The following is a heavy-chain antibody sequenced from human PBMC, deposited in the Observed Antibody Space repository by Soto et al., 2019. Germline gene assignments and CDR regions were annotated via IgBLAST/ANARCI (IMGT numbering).Heavy chain of an antibody. J-gene: IGHJ4*02. CDR2: IYYSGST. Sequence: ETLSLTCTVSGGSNSSRRYYWGWIRQPPGKGLEWIGSIYYSGSTYYNPSLESRVTISVDTSKNQFSLKLSSVTAADTAVYYCAREYEGLAAAGTYPIDYWGQGTLVTVSS. CDR3: AREYEGLAAAGTYPIDY. D-gene: IGHD6-13*01. V-gene: IGHV4-39*01. CDR1: GGSNSSRRYY.